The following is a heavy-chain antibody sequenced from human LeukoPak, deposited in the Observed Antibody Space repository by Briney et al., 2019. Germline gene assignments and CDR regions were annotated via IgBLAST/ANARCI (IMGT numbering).Heavy chain of an antibody. CDR1: GYTFTTYW. Sequence: GESLKISFKGSGYTFTTYWIGWVRPMPGRGVEWLGIIYPGDSDTRYSPSFQGQVTISVDKSISTAYLQWNSLKAWDTAMYYCARRGQAGYNLWYFDYWGQGTLLTVSS. J-gene: IGHJ4*02. CDR3: ARRGQAGYNLWYFDY. D-gene: IGHD5-24*01. V-gene: IGHV5-51*01. CDR2: IYPGDSDT.